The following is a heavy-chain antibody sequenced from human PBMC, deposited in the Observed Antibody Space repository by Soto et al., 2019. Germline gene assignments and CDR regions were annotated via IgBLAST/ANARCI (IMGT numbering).Heavy chain of an antibody. J-gene: IGHJ3*02. D-gene: IGHD3-3*01. CDR1: GYPVTAYY. V-gene: IGHV1-2*02. CDR2: INPATGAA. Sequence: QLHLVQSGAVVKKPGASVTVSCSASGYPVTAYYMHWVRQAPGRGLEWMGGINPATGAAKYTQTFQGRATMTRDTATSTVFMELSALTSEDPAVFYGAGGGGVGVAGSAAFDMWGQGTLVTVSS. CDR3: AGGGGVGVAGSAAFDM.